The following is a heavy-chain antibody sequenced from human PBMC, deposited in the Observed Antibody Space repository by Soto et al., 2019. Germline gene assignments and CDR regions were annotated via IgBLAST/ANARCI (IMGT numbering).Heavy chain of an antibody. Sequence: ESLTISCKGSGYSFTSYWISLVRQMPGKGLEWTGRIDPSDSYTNYSPSFQGHVTISADKSISTAYLQWSSLKASDTAMYYCARPTSSDYYYYGMDVWGQGTTVT. CDR3: ARPTSSDYYYYGMDV. D-gene: IGHD1-26*01. CDR2: IDPSDSYT. J-gene: IGHJ6*02. V-gene: IGHV5-10-1*01. CDR1: GYSFTSYW.